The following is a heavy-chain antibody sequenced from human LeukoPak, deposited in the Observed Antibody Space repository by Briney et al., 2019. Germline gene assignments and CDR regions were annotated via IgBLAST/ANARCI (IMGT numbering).Heavy chain of an antibody. Sequence: GGSLRLSCAASGFTFSSYWMSWVRQAPGKGLEWVANIKQDGSEKYYVDSVKGRSTISRDNAKNSLYLQLNSLRAEDTAVYYCARSPYTSGWYGVGYWGQGTLVTVSS. D-gene: IGHD6-19*01. J-gene: IGHJ4*02. V-gene: IGHV3-7*01. CDR1: GFTFSSYW. CDR3: ARSPYTSGWYGVGY. CDR2: IKQDGSEK.